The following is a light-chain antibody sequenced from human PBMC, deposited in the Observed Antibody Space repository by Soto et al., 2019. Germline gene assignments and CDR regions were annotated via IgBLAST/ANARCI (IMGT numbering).Light chain of an antibody. CDR2: GAS. V-gene: IGKV3-15*01. CDR3: QQYATWPSIT. Sequence: EIVMTQSPATLSASPGEGATLSCRASQSVRTKLAWYQQKAGQAPRLLIYGASTRATGVSDRFSGSGSGTAYTLTISSLQSEDFAVYYCQQYATWPSITVGQGTRLEIK. J-gene: IGKJ5*01. CDR1: QSVRTK.